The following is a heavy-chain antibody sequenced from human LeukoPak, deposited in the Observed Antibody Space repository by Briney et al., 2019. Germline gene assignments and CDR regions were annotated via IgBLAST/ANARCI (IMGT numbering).Heavy chain of an antibody. CDR1: GFTFSSFG. CDR2: IWYDASNK. Sequence: GGSLRLSCAASGFTFSSFGMHWVRQAPGKGLEWVAVIWYDASNKYYADSVKGRFTISRDNSKNTLYLQMNSLRDDDTAVYYCARDQTPSGMDVWGQGTTVTVSS. J-gene: IGHJ6*02. V-gene: IGHV3-33*01. CDR3: ARDQTPSGMDV.